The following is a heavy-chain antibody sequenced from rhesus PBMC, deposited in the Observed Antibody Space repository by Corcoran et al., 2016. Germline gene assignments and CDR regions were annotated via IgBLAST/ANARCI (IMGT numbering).Heavy chain of an antibody. CDR1: GFTFSDHY. J-gene: IGHJ4*01. Sequence: EVQLVESGGGLVQPGGSLRLSCAASGFTFSDHYMDWVRQAPGKGLEWVSSISGSSSTTYYPDSVKGRFTISRDNAKNTLYLQMNSPRAEDTAVYYGARESGIAAGPLDYWGQGVLVTVSS. CDR3: ARESGIAAGPLDY. V-gene: IGHV3-37*01. D-gene: IGHD6-13*01. CDR2: ISGSSSTT.